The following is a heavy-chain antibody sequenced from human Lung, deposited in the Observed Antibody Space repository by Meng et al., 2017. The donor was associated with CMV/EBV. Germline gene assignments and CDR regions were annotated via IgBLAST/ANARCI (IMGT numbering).Heavy chain of an antibody. D-gene: IGHD3-22*01. CDR2: ISYDGSNK. J-gene: IGHJ6*02. V-gene: IGHV3-30-3*01. CDR1: GFTFNPYA. Sequence: SRAASGFTFNPYAMHWVRQAPGKGREWVAVISYDGSNKYTADSVQGRLTISRDNSKNNLYPQMNSLTVEDTAVYYCVRDQGGESMIAVLIERFGMDVWGQGXTVTVSS. CDR3: VRDQGGESMIAVLIERFGMDV.